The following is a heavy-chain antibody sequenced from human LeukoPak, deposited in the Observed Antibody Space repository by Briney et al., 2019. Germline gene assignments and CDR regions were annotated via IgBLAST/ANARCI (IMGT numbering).Heavy chain of an antibody. D-gene: IGHD3-22*01. J-gene: IGHJ4*02. CDR1: GGSFGRYY. V-gene: IGHV4-59*01. CDR3: ARAGAIVALDY. Sequence: SETLSLTCTVSGGSFGRYYWSWIRQPPGKGLEWIGYIYYSGSTNYNPSLKSRVTISVDTSKNQFSLKLSSVTAADTAVYYCARAGAIVALDYWGQGTLVTVSS. CDR2: IYYSGST.